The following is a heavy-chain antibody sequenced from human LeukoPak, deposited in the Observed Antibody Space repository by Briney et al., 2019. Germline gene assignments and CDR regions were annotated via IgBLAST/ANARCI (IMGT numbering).Heavy chain of an antibody. J-gene: IGHJ4*02. V-gene: IGHV3-7*01. CDR3: ARDYDFWSGYYSDYFNA. D-gene: IGHD3-3*01. CDR1: GFMFSSYW. Sequence: GGSLRLSCAASGFMFSSYWMSWVRQAPGKGLEWVATIKPDGSEKYYVDTVKGRFTISRDNAKNSLYLQMNSLRAEDTAVYYCARDYDFWSGYYSDYFNAWGQGILVTVSS. CDR2: IKPDGSEK.